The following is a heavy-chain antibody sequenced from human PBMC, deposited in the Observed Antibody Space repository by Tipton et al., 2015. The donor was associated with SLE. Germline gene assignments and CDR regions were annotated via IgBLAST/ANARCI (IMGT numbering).Heavy chain of an antibody. CDR1: GGSFSGYY. CDR3: ARNGGSYPYFDY. CDR2: INHSGST. D-gene: IGHD1-26*01. Sequence: TLSLTCAVYGGSFSGYYWSWIRQPPGKGLEWIGEINHSGSTNYNPSLKSRVTISVDTSKNQFSLKLSSVTAADTAVYYCARNGGSYPYFDYWGQGTLVTVSS. V-gene: IGHV4-34*09. J-gene: IGHJ4*02.